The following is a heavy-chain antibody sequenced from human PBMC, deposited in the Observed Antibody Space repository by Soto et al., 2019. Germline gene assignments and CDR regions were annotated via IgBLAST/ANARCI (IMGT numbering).Heavy chain of an antibody. D-gene: IGHD3-10*01. CDR2: IYYSGST. Sequence: SETLSLTCTVSGGSSSSGGYYWSWIRQHPGKGLEWIGYIYYSGSTYYNPSLKSRVTISVDTSKNQFSLKLSSVTAADTAVYYCARDLLLWFGESRLDAFDIWGQGTMVTVSS. V-gene: IGHV4-31*03. J-gene: IGHJ3*02. CDR3: ARDLLLWFGESRLDAFDI. CDR1: GGSSSSGGYY.